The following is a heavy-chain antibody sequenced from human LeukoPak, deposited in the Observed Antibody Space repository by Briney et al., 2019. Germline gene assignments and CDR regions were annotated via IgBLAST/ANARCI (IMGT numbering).Heavy chain of an antibody. CDR1: GGSPSSHY. Sequence: SETLSLTSVVSGGSPSSHYGSWIRQPPGKGLEWFGYTYYSGSTNYNPSLKSRVTISVDPSKNQFSLKLSSVTAADTAVYYCARDGVNQGGYYHYYMDVRGKGTTVTVSS. J-gene: IGHJ6*03. CDR2: TYYSGST. V-gene: IGHV4-59*11. D-gene: IGHD2-8*01. CDR3: ARDGVNQGGYYHYYMDV.